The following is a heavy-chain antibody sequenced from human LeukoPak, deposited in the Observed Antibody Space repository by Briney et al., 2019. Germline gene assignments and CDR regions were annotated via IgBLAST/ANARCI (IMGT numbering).Heavy chain of an antibody. CDR1: GGTFISYA. J-gene: IGHJ4*02. CDR3: TYYDYGDYRLSY. CDR2: IIPILGIA. Sequence: SVKVSCKASGGTFISYAISWVRQAPGQGLEWMGRIIPILGIANYAQKFQGRVTITADKSTSTAYMELSSLRSEDTAVYYCTYYDYGDYRLSYWGQGTLVTVSS. V-gene: IGHV1-69*04. D-gene: IGHD4-17*01.